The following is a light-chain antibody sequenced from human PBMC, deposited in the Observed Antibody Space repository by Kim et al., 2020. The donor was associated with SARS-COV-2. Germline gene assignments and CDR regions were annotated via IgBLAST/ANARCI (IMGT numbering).Light chain of an antibody. J-gene: IGKJ2*01. V-gene: IGKV3-15*01. CDR1: QSVSSN. Sequence: EIVMTQSPATLSVSPGERATLSCRASQSVSSNLAWYQQKPGQAPRLLIYGASIRATDIPARFSGSGSGTEFTLTISGLQSEDFAVYYCQQYNNLPPRPTFGQGTKLEI. CDR3: QQYNNLPPRPT. CDR2: GAS.